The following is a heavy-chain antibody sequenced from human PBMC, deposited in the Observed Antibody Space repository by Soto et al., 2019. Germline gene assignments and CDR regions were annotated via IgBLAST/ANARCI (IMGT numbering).Heavy chain of an antibody. J-gene: IGHJ4*02. CDR2: ISWNSGSI. D-gene: IGHD2-2*02. Sequence: GGSLRLSCAASGFTFDDYAMHWVRQAPGKGLEWVSGISWNSGSIGYADSVKGRFTISRDNSKNTLYLQMNSLRAEDTAVYYCAKDLTYTRNFDYWGQGTLVTVSS. CDR3: AKDLTYTRNFDY. CDR1: GFTFDDYA. V-gene: IGHV3-9*01.